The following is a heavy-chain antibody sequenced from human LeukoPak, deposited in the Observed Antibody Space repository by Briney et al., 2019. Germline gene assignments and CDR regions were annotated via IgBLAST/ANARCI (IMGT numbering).Heavy chain of an antibody. J-gene: IGHJ4*02. CDR2: ISYDGSNK. Sequence: GRSLRLSCAASGFTFSSYAMHWVRQAPGKGLEWVAVISYDGSNKYYVDSVKGRFTISRDNSKNTLYLQMNSLRAEDTAVYYCARDASSWDFDYWGQGTLVTVSS. CDR1: GFTFSSYA. CDR3: ARDASSWDFDY. D-gene: IGHD6-13*01. V-gene: IGHV3-30*01.